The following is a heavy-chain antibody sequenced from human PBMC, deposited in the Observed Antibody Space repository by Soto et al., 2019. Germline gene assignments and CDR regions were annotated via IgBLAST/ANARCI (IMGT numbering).Heavy chain of an antibody. J-gene: IGHJ6*02. CDR2: ISWNSDSI. V-gene: IGHV3-9*01. Sequence: SGGSLRLSCAASGFTFDDYAMHWVRQAPGKGLEWVSGISWNSDSIGYADSVKGRITISRDNAKKSLYLQMNSLRDEDTGFYYCAKDIGSGYFGGLYYYYGMDVWGQGTTVTVSS. CDR3: AKDIGSGYFGGLYYYYGMDV. CDR1: GFTFDDYA. D-gene: IGHD3-22*01.